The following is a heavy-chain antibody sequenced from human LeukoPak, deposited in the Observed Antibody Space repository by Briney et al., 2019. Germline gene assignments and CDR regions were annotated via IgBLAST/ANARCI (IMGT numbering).Heavy chain of an antibody. V-gene: IGHV1-2*02. J-gene: IGHJ6*02. Sequence: ASVKVSCKASGYTFTDYYIHWVRQAPGQGLEWMGWINPNSGGTKYAQKVQGRATMTRDTSISTAYMELSRLRSDDTAVYYCARVSIAVAGFGMDVWGQGTTVTVSS. CDR1: GYTFTDYY. CDR2: INPNSGGT. CDR3: ARVSIAVAGFGMDV. D-gene: IGHD6-19*01.